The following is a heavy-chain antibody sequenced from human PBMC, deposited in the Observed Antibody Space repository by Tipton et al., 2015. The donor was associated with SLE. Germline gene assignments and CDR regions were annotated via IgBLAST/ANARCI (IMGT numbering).Heavy chain of an antibody. CDR1: GGSFSGYY. D-gene: IGHD6-19*01. Sequence: LSLTCAVYGGSFSGYYWSWIRQPPGKGLEWIGEINHSETTNYNPSLKSRVTISVDTSKNQFSLKLSSVTAADSAVYYCARGLGAYSTGWRYFYYYMDVWGKGTTVTVSS. CDR2: INHSETT. J-gene: IGHJ6*03. V-gene: IGHV4-34*01. CDR3: ARGLGAYSTGWRYFYYYMDV.